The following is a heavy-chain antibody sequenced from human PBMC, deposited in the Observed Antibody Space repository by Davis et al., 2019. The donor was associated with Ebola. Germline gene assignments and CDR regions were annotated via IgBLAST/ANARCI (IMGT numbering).Heavy chain of an antibody. CDR2: ISSSSSYI. Sequence: GGSLRLSCAASGFTVNSIFMTWVRQAPGKGLEWVSSISSSSSYIYYADSVKGRFTISRDNAKNSLYLQMNSLRAEDTAVYYCARETVPNTAMALYGMDVWGKGTTVTVSS. D-gene: IGHD5-18*01. CDR1: GFTVNSIF. J-gene: IGHJ6*04. CDR3: ARETVPNTAMALYGMDV. V-gene: IGHV3-21*01.